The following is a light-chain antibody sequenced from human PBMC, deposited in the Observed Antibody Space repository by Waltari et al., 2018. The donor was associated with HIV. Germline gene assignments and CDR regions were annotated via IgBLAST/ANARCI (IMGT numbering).Light chain of an antibody. CDR1: SSNIGAGFD. CDR2: GNS. V-gene: IGLV1-40*01. Sequence: QSLLTQPPSVSGAPGQRVTISCTGSSSNIGAGFDVHWYQQLPGTVPKLLIYGNSNRPSGVPHRFSGSKSGTSASLAITGLQAEDEAEYYCQSYDRSLSGYVVFGGGTKLTVL. CDR3: QSYDRSLSGYVV. J-gene: IGLJ2*01.